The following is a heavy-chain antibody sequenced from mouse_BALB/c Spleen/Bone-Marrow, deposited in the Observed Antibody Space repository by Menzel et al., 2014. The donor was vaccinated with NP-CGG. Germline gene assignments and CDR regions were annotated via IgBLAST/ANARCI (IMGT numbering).Heavy chain of an antibody. D-gene: IGHD2-1*01. CDR3: ARSEYGNYPWFAY. J-gene: IGHJ3*01. CDR1: GYTFTSYN. CDR2: FYPGNGDT. V-gene: IGHV1-12*01. Sequence: QVQLQQSGAELVKPGASVKMSCKASGYTFTSYNVHWLKQTPGQGLEWIGAFYPGNGDTSYNQKFKGKATLTADKSSSTVYMQLSSLTFEDSAVYYCARSEYGNYPWFAYWGQGTLVTVSA.